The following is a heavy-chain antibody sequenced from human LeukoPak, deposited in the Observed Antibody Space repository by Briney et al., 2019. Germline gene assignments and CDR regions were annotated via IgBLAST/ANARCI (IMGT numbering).Heavy chain of an antibody. CDR2: ISSSSSYI. J-gene: IGHJ3*02. D-gene: IGHD3-22*01. CDR3: AKDTYYDSSGYDDAFDI. Sequence: GGSLRLSCAASGFTFSSYSMNWVRQAPGKGLEWVSSISSSSSYIYYADSVKGRFTISRDNSKNTLYLQMNSLRAEDTAVYYCAKDTYYDSSGYDDAFDIWGQGTMVTVSS. CDR1: GFTFSSYS. V-gene: IGHV3-21*04.